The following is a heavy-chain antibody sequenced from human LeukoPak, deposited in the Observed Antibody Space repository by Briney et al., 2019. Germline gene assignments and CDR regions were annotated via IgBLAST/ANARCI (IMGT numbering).Heavy chain of an antibody. CDR1: GFTFSSYS. D-gene: IGHD3-16*02. CDR3: ARSSYDYVWGSYRSAEYFQH. J-gene: IGHJ1*01. V-gene: IGHV3-21*01. Sequence: GGSLRLSCAASGFTFSSYSMNWVRQAPGKGLEWVSSISSSSSYIYYADSVKGRFTISRDNAKNSLYLQMNSLRAEVTAVYYCARSSYDYVWGSYRSAEYFQHWGQGTLVTVSS. CDR2: ISSSSSYI.